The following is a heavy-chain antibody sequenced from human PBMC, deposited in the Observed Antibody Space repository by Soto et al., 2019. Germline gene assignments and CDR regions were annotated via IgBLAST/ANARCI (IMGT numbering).Heavy chain of an antibody. D-gene: IGHD3-3*01. V-gene: IGHV3-23*01. Sequence: GGSLRLSCAASGFTFSSYAMSWVRQAPGKGLEWVSAISGSGGSTYYADSVKGRFTISRDNSKNTLYLQMNSLRAEDTAVYYCAKHPHYDFWSGSPQYYLAYWGQGTLVTVS. CDR1: GFTFSSYA. J-gene: IGHJ4*02. CDR2: ISGSGGST. CDR3: AKHPHYDFWSGSPQYYLAY.